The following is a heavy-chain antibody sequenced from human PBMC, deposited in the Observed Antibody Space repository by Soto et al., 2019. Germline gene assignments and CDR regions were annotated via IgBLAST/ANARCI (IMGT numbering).Heavy chain of an antibody. V-gene: IGHV4-39*01. Sequence: SETLSLTCTVSGGSVSSNSYSWGWIRQSPGKGLEWIGTIYSTENTYYNPSLLSRVTISVDTSKNEFSLRLSSVTAADTAVYYCARLAYDANGFNVYGDDAFALWGQGTMVTVSS. CDR1: GGSVSSNSYS. D-gene: IGHD3-22*01. J-gene: IGHJ3*01. CDR3: ARLAYDANGFNVYGDDAFAL. CDR2: IYSTENT.